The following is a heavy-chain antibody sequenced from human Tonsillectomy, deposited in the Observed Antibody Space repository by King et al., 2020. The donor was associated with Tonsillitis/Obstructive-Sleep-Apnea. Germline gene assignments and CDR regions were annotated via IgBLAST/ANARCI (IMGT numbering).Heavy chain of an antibody. CDR1: GGTFSSYA. CDR3: ARRGXXYXXSAXYXGWXXX. Sequence: VQLVESGAEVKKPGSSVKVSCKASGGTFSSYAISWVRQAPGQGLEWMGGIIPIFGTANYAQKFQGRVTITADESTSTAYMELSSLRSEDTAVYYCARRGXXYXXSAXYXGWXXXXXQGTLVTVSS. J-gene: IGHJ5*02. CDR2: IIPIFGTA. D-gene: IGHD3-22*01. V-gene: IGHV1-69*01.